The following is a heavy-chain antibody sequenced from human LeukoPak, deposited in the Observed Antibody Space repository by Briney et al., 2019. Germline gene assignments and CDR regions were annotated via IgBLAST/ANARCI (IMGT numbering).Heavy chain of an antibody. CDR3: ARGLGSSYAT. J-gene: IGHJ5*02. Sequence: PSETLSLTCTVSGYSISSGYYWGWIRQPPGKGLEWIGSIYHSGSTYYNPSLKSRVTISVDTSKNQFSLKLSSVTAADTAVYYCARGLGSSYATWGQGTLVTVSS. D-gene: IGHD6-13*01. CDR1: GYSISSGYY. V-gene: IGHV4-38-2*02. CDR2: IYHSGST.